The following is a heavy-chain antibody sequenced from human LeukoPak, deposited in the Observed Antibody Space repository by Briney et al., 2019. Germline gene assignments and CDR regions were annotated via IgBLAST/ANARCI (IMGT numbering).Heavy chain of an antibody. CDR2: ISSGSNTI. Sequence: PGGSLRLSCAASGFMFNRYSMNWVRQAPGKGLEWVSFISSGSNTIYYADSVQGRFTVSRDNAKDSLYLHMNSLRHEDTAVYYCARAMVATSRIYDFDYWGQGTLVTVSS. D-gene: IGHD5-12*01. V-gene: IGHV3-48*02. CDR3: ARAMVATSRIYDFDY. J-gene: IGHJ4*02. CDR1: GFMFNRYS.